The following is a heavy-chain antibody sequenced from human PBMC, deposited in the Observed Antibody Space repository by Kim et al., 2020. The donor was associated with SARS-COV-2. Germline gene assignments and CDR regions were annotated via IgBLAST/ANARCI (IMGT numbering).Heavy chain of an antibody. D-gene: IGHD6-19*01. CDR3: AKETDGGWYGLYFDY. Sequence: DPVRGRFTISRDSSKNTLYLQMNSLRAEDTAVYYCAKETDGGWYGLYFDYWGQGTLVTVSS. V-gene: IGHV3-30*02. J-gene: IGHJ4*02.